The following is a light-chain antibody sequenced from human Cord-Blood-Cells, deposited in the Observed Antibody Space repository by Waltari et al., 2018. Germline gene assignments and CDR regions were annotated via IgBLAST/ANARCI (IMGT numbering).Light chain of an antibody. Sequence: EIVLIQSPATLSLFPGERATLSCRASQSVSSYLAWYQQKPGQAPRLLIYDASNRATGIPARFSGSGSGTDFTLTISSLEPEDFAVYYCQQRSNWPLTFGPGTKVDIK. CDR1: QSVSSY. CDR3: QQRSNWPLT. J-gene: IGKJ3*01. CDR2: DAS. V-gene: IGKV3-11*01.